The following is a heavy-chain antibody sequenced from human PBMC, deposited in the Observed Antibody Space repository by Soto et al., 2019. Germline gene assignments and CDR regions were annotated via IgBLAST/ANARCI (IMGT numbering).Heavy chain of an antibody. CDR2: ISGSGGST. D-gene: IGHD6-13*01. CDR1: GFTFSSYA. CDR3: AKVGSSWYSDY. Sequence: GGCLRLSCAASGFTFSSYAVSWVRQSPGKGLEWVSAISGSGGSTYYADSVKGRFTISRDNSKNTLYLQMNSLRAEDTAVYHCAKVGSSWYSDYWGQGTLLTVSS. V-gene: IGHV3-23*01. J-gene: IGHJ4*02.